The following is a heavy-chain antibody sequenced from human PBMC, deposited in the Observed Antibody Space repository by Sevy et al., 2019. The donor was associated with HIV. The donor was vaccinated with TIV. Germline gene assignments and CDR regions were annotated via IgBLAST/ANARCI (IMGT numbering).Heavy chain of an antibody. Sequence: SETLSLTCTVSDVSISSGTNYWGWIRQPPGQGLEWIGSIHYSGTTYYNPSLKSRVTMSADTSMNPFSLTLSSVTVADTAVYYCARQRGGWYEYDASDVWGQGTMVTVSS. D-gene: IGHD6-19*01. CDR1: DVSISSGTNY. CDR3: ARQRGGWYEYDASDV. V-gene: IGHV4-39*01. J-gene: IGHJ3*01. CDR2: IHYSGTT.